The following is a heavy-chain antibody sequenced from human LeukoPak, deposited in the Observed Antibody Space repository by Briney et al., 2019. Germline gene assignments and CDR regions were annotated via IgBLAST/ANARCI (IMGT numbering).Heavy chain of an antibody. CDR3: AKDFRIGYSAHFDY. Sequence: PGGSLRLSCAASGFTFSSYAMGWVRQAPGKGLEWVSAISGSGGSTYYADSVKGRFTISRDNSKNTLYVQMNSLRDEDTAVYYCAKDFRIGYSAHFDYWGQGALVTVSS. CDR1: GFTFSSYA. J-gene: IGHJ4*02. CDR2: ISGSGGST. D-gene: IGHD2-21*01. V-gene: IGHV3-23*01.